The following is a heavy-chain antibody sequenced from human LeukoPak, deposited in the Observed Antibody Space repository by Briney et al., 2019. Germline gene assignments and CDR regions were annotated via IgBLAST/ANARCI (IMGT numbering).Heavy chain of an antibody. D-gene: IGHD1-14*01. J-gene: IGHJ3*02. CDR2: IYYSGTT. CDR1: GASISNSDYY. V-gene: IGHV4-39*01. Sequence: SETLSLTCTVSGASISNSDYYWGWIRQPPGKGLEWIGSIYYSGTTYYNPSLKSRVTISVDTSKKQFSLKLRSVTAADTAVYYCARHEWGITNAFDIWGQGTMVTVSS. CDR3: ARHEWGITNAFDI.